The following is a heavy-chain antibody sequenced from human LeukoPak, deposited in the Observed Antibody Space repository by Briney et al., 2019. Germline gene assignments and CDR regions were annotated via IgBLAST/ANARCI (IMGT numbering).Heavy chain of an antibody. J-gene: IGHJ3*02. CDR1: GYSISSGYY. Sequence: SETLSLTCTVSGYSISSGYYWGWIRQPPGKGLEWIGSIYYSGSTYYNPSLKSRVTISVDTSKNQFSLKLSSVTAADTAVYYCARAKQRWLQFGAFDIWGQGTMVTVSS. CDR3: ARAKQRWLQFGAFDI. V-gene: IGHV4-38-2*02. CDR2: IYYSGST. D-gene: IGHD5-24*01.